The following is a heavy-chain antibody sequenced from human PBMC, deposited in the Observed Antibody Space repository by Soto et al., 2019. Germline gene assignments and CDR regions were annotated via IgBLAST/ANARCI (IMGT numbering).Heavy chain of an antibody. Sequence: SETLSLTCTVSGGSISSYYWSWIRQHPGKGLEWIGYIYYSGSTYYNPSLKSRVTISVDTSKNQFSLKLSSVTAADTAVYYCARGIGDLYYFDYWGQGTLVTVSS. CDR2: IYYSGST. D-gene: IGHD2-21*01. J-gene: IGHJ4*02. V-gene: IGHV4-59*06. CDR1: GGSISSYY. CDR3: ARGIGDLYYFDY.